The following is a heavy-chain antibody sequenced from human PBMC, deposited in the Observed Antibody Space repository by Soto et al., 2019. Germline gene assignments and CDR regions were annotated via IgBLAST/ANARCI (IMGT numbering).Heavy chain of an antibody. J-gene: IGHJ6*02. Sequence: GGSLRLSCAASGFTFSNSGMRWVRQAPGQGLEWVSSIGPSGNTYYSDAVKGRFTISRDISKNTLFLQMDSLRAEDTATYYCAKLLHNSYYNVMDVWGQGTTVTVSS. D-gene: IGHD4-4*01. CDR1: GFTFSNSG. CDR3: AKLLHNSYYNVMDV. V-gene: IGHV3-23*01. CDR2: IGPSGNT.